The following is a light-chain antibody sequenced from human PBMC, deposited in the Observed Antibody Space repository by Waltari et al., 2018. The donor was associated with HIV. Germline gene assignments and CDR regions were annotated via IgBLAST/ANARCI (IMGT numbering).Light chain of an antibody. J-gene: IGKJ4*01. V-gene: IGKV1-9*01. CDR1: QGISSY. Sequence: DIQLTQSPSILPASVGDRVTIPCRTSQGISSYLAWYQQKPGKAPKLLIYAASTLQSGVPSRFSGSGSGTEFTLTISSLQPEDFATYYCQQLESYTQISFGGGTKVGIK. CDR3: QQLESYTQIS. CDR2: AAS.